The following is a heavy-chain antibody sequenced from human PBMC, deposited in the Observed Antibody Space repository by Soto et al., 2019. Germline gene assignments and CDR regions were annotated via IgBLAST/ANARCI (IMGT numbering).Heavy chain of an antibody. V-gene: IGHV1-18*01. CDR3: ARPSWYVSYFDY. CDR1: GGTFSSYA. D-gene: IGHD6-13*01. CDR2: ISAYNGNT. J-gene: IGHJ4*02. Sequence: ASVKVSCKASGGTFSSYAISWVRQAPGQGLEWMGWISAYNGNTNYAQKLQGRVTMTTDTSTSTAYMELRSLRSDDTAVYYCARPSWYVSYFDYWGQGTLVTVSS.